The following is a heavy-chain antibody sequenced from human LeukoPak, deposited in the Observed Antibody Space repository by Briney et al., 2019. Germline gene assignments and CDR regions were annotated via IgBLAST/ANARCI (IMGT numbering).Heavy chain of an antibody. J-gene: IGHJ4*02. CDR3: TTPGYSSGWYDLDY. Sequence: GGSLRLSCAASGFTFSNAWMSWVRQAPGKGLEWVSRIKSKTDGGTTDYAAPVKGRFTISRDDSKNTLYLQMNSLKTEDTAVYYCTTPGYSSGWYDLDYWGQGTLVTVSS. D-gene: IGHD6-19*01. V-gene: IGHV3-15*01. CDR2: IKSKTDGGTT. CDR1: GFTFSNAW.